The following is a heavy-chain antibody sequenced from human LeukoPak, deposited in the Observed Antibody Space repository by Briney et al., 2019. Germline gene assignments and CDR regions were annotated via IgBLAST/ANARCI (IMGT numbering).Heavy chain of an antibody. CDR1: GGSISSYY. CDR3: ARSGYKYGADAFDI. J-gene: IGHJ3*02. Sequence: SETLSLTCTVSGGSISSYYWIWIRQPPGKGLERIGYIYYSGSSNYNPSLKGRVTISVDTSKNQFSLKLSSVTAADTAVYYCARSGYKYGADAFDIWGQGTMVTVSS. CDR2: IYYSGSS. V-gene: IGHV4-59*01. D-gene: IGHD5-18*01.